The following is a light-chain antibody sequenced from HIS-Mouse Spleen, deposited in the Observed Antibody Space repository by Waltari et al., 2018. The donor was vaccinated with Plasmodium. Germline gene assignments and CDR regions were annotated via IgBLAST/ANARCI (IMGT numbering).Light chain of an antibody. CDR3: SSYTSSSTVV. Sequence: QSALTQPASVSGSPGQSITISCTGTSSDVGGYKYVSWYQQHPGKAPKLMIYDVSNRPSGVSKRFSGSKSGNTASLTISGLQAEDEADHYCSSYTSSSTVVFGGGTKLTVL. J-gene: IGLJ2*01. V-gene: IGLV2-14*03. CDR2: DVS. CDR1: SSDVGGYKY.